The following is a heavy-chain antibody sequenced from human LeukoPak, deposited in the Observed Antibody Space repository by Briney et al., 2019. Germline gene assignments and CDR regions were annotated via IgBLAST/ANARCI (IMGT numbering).Heavy chain of an antibody. CDR3: ARDLANYWYFDL. CDR1: GFTVSSNY. V-gene: IGHV3-53*01. J-gene: IGHJ2*01. Sequence: GGSLRLSCAASGFTVSSNYMNWVRQAPGKGLEWVSVIYSTGSTHYADSVKGRFTISRDNSKNTVYLQMNSLRAEDTAVYYCARDLANYWYFDLWGRGTRVTVSS. CDR2: IYSTGST.